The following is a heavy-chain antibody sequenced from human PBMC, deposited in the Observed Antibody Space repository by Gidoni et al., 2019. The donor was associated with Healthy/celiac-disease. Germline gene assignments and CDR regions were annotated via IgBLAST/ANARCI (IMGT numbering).Heavy chain of an antibody. CDR1: GYTFTSYD. CDR2: MNPNSGNT. V-gene: IGHV1-8*01. J-gene: IGHJ6*02. Sequence: QVQLVQSGAEVKKPGASVKVSCKASGYTFTSYDINWVRQATGQGLEWMGWMNPNSGNTGYAQKFQGRVTMTRNTSISTAYMELSSLRSEDTAVYYCARGVGYCSSTSCLFYYYYYGMDVWGQGTTVTVSS. D-gene: IGHD2-2*01. CDR3: ARGVGYCSSTSCLFYYYYYGMDV.